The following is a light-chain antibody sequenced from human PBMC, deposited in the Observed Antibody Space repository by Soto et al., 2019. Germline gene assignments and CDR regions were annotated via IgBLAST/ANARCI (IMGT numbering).Light chain of an antibody. J-gene: IGKJ1*01. Sequence: IVMTQSPGTLSVSPGEGATLSCRASQSVSSNLAWYQQKPGQSPRLLIYGTSTRATGIPARFSGSGSGTEFTLTISSLQSEDFAVYYCHQYNFWPTFGQGTKVDIK. V-gene: IGKV3-15*01. CDR1: QSVSSN. CDR3: HQYNFWPT. CDR2: GTS.